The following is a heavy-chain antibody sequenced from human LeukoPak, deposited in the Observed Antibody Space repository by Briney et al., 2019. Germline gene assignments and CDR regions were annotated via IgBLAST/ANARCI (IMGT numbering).Heavy chain of an antibody. J-gene: IGHJ5*02. CDR2: LYSGGAT. CDR3: ARGNGNVGGRLDP. D-gene: IGHD1-1*01. V-gene: IGHV3-66*01. Sequence: GGSLRLSCVASGFSVSGIHMNWVRQAPGKDLEWVTGLYSGGATYYADSMGGRFTISRDHSKNTLYLQMTNLRVDDTAIYYCARGNGNVGGRLDPWGQGIRVTVSS. CDR1: GFSVSGIH.